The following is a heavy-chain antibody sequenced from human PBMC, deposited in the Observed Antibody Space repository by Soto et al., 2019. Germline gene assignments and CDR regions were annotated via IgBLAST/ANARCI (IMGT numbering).Heavy chain of an antibody. CDR3: TRPCRYCNGGGPGNWFDP. V-gene: IGHV3-11*01. CDR1: GFTFGDYD. Sequence: PGGSLRLSCAASGFTFGDYDMSWIRQAPGKGLEWVSYISNGGSSIYYADSVKGRFTISRDNAKRSVFLQMNSLRAEDTAVYYCTRPCRYCNGGGPGNWFDPWGQGTLVTVS. D-gene: IGHD2-8*02. CDR2: ISNGGSSI. J-gene: IGHJ5*02.